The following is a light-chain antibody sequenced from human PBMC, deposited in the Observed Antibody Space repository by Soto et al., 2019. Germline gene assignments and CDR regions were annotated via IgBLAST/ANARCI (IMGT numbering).Light chain of an antibody. CDR3: QNYNSAPFT. CDR2: AAS. V-gene: IGKV1-27*01. Sequence: DIQMTQSPSSLSASVGDRVTITCRASQGISNYLAWYQQKXXXVPKLLIYAASTLPSGVPSRXXXXXXXXXXXLTISSLQPEDVASYYCQNYNSAPFTFGPGTEVDIK. J-gene: IGKJ3*01. CDR1: QGISNY.